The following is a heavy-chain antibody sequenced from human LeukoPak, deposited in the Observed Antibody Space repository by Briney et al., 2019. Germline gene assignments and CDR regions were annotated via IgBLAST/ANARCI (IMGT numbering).Heavy chain of an antibody. D-gene: IGHD6-13*01. V-gene: IGHV3-7*01. Sequence: GGSLRLSCATSGFTFSTYWMSWVRQAPGKGLEWVANIKQDGSEKYYVDSVKGRFTISRDNAKNSLYLQMNSLRAEDTAMYYCARDSAGNDYWGQGTLVTVSS. J-gene: IGHJ4*02. CDR1: GFTFSTYW. CDR2: IKQDGSEK. CDR3: ARDSAGNDY.